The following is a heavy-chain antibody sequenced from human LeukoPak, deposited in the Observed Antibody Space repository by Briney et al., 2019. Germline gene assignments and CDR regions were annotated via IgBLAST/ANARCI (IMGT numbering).Heavy chain of an antibody. CDR2: INTRADET. Sequence: PGGSLTLSCAASGFSFSNYGMSRFRQAPGKGLEWVSTINTRADETHYADSVRGRFTIFRDNSKSTLALHMSNLRVEDTAVYYCERDPSDYEWQRGWYRDFWGRGSQVTVSS. CDR3: ERDPSDYEWQRGWYRDF. V-gene: IGHV3-23*01. CDR1: GFSFSNYG. J-gene: IGHJ4*01. D-gene: IGHD6-19*01.